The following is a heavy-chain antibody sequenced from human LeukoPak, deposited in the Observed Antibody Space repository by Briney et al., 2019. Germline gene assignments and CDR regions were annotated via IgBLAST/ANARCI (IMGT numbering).Heavy chain of an antibody. D-gene: IGHD6-13*01. J-gene: IGHJ4*02. Sequence: GASVKVSCKASGGTFSSYANSWVRQAPGQGLEWMGRIMPILGIANYAQKFQGRVTITADKSTSTAYMELSSLRSEDTAVYYCARAASFDVISWYVYWGQGTLVTVSS. CDR3: ARAASFDVISWYVY. V-gene: IGHV1-69*04. CDR2: IMPILGIA. CDR1: GGTFSSYA.